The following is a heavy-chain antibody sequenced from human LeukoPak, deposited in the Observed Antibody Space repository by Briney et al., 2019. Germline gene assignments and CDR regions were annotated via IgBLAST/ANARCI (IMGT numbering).Heavy chain of an antibody. CDR2: IYYSGTI. D-gene: IGHD3-16*01. V-gene: IGHV4-39*01. CDR1: GGSISSSSYY. CDR3: ARHLRATFGGGQTFDY. J-gene: IGHJ4*02. Sequence: PSETLSLTCTVSGGSISSSSYYWGWIRQPPGKGLEWIGSIYYSGTIYYKPSLKSRVTISVDTSKNQFSLKLSSVTAADTAVYYCARHLRATFGGGQTFDYWGQGTLVTVSS.